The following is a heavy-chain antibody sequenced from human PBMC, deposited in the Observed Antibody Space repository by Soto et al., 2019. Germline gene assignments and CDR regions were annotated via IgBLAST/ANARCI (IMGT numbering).Heavy chain of an antibody. J-gene: IGHJ4*02. Sequence: QVQLQESGPGLVKPSQTLSLTCTVSGGSISSGGYYWSWIRQHPGKGLEWIGYIYYSGSTYYNPSLKSRVTISVDTSKNQFSLKLSSVTVADTAVYYCARIRKWSLYYFDYWGQGTLVTVSS. CDR1: GGSISSGGYY. V-gene: IGHV4-31*03. D-gene: IGHD2-8*01. CDR3: ARIRKWSLYYFDY. CDR2: IYYSGST.